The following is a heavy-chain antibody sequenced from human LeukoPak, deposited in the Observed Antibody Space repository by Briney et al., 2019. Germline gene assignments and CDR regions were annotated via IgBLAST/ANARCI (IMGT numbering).Heavy chain of an antibody. D-gene: IGHD3-16*01. CDR2: ISGSGGST. CDR3: AKLIPHRNWFDP. V-gene: IGHV3-23*01. J-gene: IGHJ5*02. Sequence: GGFPKLFFAGSGFTLSSLAMSRVRPAPREGPEWVSAISGSGGSTYYADSVKGRFTISRDNSKNTLYLQMNSLRAEDTAVYYCAKLIPHRNWFDPWGQGTLVTVSS. CDR1: GFTLSSLA.